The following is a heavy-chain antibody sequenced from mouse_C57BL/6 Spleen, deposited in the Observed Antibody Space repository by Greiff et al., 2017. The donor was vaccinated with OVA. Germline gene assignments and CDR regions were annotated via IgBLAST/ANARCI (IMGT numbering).Heavy chain of an antibody. CDR3: ARSGDYDEEDWFAY. J-gene: IGHJ3*01. D-gene: IGHD2-4*01. V-gene: IGHV1-52*01. Sequence: VQLQQSGAELVRPGSSVKLSCKASGYTFTSYWMHWVKQRPIQGLEWIGNIDPSDSETHYNQKFKDKATLTVDKSSSTAHMQLSSLTSEDSAVYYCARSGDYDEEDWFAYWGQETLVTVSA. CDR1: GYTFTSYW. CDR2: IDPSDSET.